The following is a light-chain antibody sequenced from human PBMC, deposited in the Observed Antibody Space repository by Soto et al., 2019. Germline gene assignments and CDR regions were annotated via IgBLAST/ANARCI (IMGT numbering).Light chain of an antibody. CDR3: QQYNKWPPLT. CDR2: DAS. Sequence: EIVMTQSPATLSVSQGERATLSCRASQSVSSDLAWYQQKPGQAPRLLIYDASTRATGIPVRFSGSGSGTEFTLTISSLQSEDFARYFCQQYNKWPPLTFGGGTKVEI. V-gene: IGKV3-15*01. J-gene: IGKJ4*01. CDR1: QSVSSD.